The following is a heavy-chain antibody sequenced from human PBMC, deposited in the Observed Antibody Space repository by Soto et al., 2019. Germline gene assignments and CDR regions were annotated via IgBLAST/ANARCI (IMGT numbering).Heavy chain of an antibody. Sequence: QITLKESGPTLVKPTQTLTLTCTFSGFSLSTSGVGVGWTRQPPGKALEWLAFLYWDDDKRYSPSLKSRLTIPKATPKNQVLLTMTNMDPVDTATYYCARTSVTWGSRGLVDYWGQGTLVTVAS. CDR1: GFSLSTSGVG. CDR2: LYWDDDK. V-gene: IGHV2-5*02. D-gene: IGHD7-27*01. J-gene: IGHJ4*02. CDR3: ARTSVTWGSRGLVDY.